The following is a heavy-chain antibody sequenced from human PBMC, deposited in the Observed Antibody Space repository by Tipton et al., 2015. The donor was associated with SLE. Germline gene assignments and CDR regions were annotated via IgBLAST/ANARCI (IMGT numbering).Heavy chain of an antibody. CDR2: IHYTGTT. CDR3: ARSLRGASRIYYFDS. Sequence: TLTLTCTVSGGSVSTSTYNWGWIRQSPEKGLEWIASIHYTGTTYNNESLKSRITLYVDTSKNQFFLELSSVTAADTAVYYCARSLRGASRIYYFDSWGQGTLVTVSS. CDR1: GGSVSTSTYN. J-gene: IGHJ4*02. D-gene: IGHD4/OR15-4a*01. V-gene: IGHV4-39*01.